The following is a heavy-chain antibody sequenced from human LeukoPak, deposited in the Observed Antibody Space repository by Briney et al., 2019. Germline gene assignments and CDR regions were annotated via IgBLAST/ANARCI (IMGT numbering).Heavy chain of an antibody. J-gene: IGHJ3*02. CDR2: IYWDDNK. CDR3: AHRRVHYYDSSGYPKDAFDM. Sequence: SGPTLLNPTQTLTLTFAFSGFSLNNRGVGVGWIHQPPGKALEWLALIYWDDNKGYSPFRKSRLTITKDTSKNQVVLTLTNMDPVDTATYYCAHRRVHYYDSSGYPKDAFDMWGQGTVVTVSS. V-gene: IGHV2-5*02. D-gene: IGHD3-22*01. CDR1: GFSLNNRGVG.